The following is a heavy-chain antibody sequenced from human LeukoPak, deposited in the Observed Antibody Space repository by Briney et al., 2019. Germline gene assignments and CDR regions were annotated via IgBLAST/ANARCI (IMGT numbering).Heavy chain of an antibody. Sequence: EASVKVSCKASGYSFTGYYIHWVRQAPGQGLEGMGWVNSNIGDTYYAQKFRGRLAITRDKSITTVHMELSSLRSNDTAVYYCARDVLGYDSSASDWGQGTLVTVSS. CDR1: GYSFTGYY. D-gene: IGHD3-22*01. CDR2: VNSNIGDT. V-gene: IGHV1-2*02. J-gene: IGHJ4*02. CDR3: ARDVLGYDSSASD.